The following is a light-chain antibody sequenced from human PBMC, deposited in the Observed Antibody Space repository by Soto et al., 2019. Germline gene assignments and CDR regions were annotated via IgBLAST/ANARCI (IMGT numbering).Light chain of an antibody. J-gene: IGKJ1*01. V-gene: IGKV1-6*01. CDR2: SAS. CDR1: QGIRRD. Sequence: AIQMTQSPSSLSASVGDTVTITCRASQGIRRDLSWYQQKPGEAPKLLIYSASDLQGAVPSRFRGSGSGTDFTLTISSLQPEDFATYYCLQDFNFPRTFCQGTKVEV. CDR3: LQDFNFPRT.